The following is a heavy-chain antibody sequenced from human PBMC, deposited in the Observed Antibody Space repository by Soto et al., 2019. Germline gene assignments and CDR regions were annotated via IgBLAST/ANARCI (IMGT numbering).Heavy chain of an antibody. J-gene: IGHJ3*02. V-gene: IGHV3-7*05. CDR3: AREKPNDSSGFDAFDI. CDR2: IKQDGIEK. Sequence: EVQLVESGGGLVQPGGSLRLSCAASGFTFSSYWMSWVRQAPGQGLEWVANIKQDGIEKYYVDSVKGRFTISRDNAKNSLYLQMNSLRAEDTAVYYCAREKPNDSSGFDAFDIWGQGTMVTVSS. D-gene: IGHD3-22*01. CDR1: GFTFSSYW.